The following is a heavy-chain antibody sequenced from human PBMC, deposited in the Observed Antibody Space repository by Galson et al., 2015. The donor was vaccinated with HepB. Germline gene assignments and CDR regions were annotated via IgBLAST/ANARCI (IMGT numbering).Heavy chain of an antibody. J-gene: IGHJ4*02. CDR3: ARDRATHYFDY. Sequence: SLRLSCAASGFTFRTYGFHWVRQAPGKRLEWVAFIWYDGSNKYYTDSVRGRFILSRDSSKSTLYLQMNSLRAEDTAVYYCARDRATHYFDYWGQGALVTVSS. D-gene: IGHD5-24*01. CDR2: IWYDGSNK. V-gene: IGHV3-33*08. CDR1: GFTFRTYG.